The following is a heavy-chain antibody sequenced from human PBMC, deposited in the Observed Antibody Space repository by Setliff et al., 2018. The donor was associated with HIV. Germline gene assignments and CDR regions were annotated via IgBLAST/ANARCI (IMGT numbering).Heavy chain of an antibody. CDR3: ARQFPPYHSGAHYSDL. CDR1: GGSITPHY. J-gene: IGHJ5*02. CDR2: IYYSGNT. V-gene: IGHV4-59*11. Sequence: SLTCTVSGGSITPHYWSWIRQPPGKGLEWIGLIYYSGNTNYSPSLKSRVTISVDSSKNQFSLKLTSVTAADAAIYYCARQFPPYHSGAHYSDLWSQGTLVTVSS. D-gene: IGHD6-19*01.